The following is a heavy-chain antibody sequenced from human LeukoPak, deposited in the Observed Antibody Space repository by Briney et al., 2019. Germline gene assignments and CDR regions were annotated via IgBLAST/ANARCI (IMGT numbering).Heavy chain of an antibody. CDR3: ARDHRLYDYIWGSYRYIPSSRAPFDY. CDR2: ISAYNGNT. CDR1: GYTFTSYG. D-gene: IGHD3-16*02. J-gene: IGHJ4*02. Sequence: GASVKVSCKASGYTFTSYGISWVRQAPGQGLEWMGWISAYNGNTNYAQKLQGRVTMTTDTSTSTAYMELRSLRSDDTAVYYCARDHRLYDYIWGSYRYIPSSRAPFDYWGQGTLVTVSS. V-gene: IGHV1-18*01.